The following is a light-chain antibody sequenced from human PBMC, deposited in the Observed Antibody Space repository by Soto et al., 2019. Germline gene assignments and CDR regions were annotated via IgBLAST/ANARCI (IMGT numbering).Light chain of an antibody. CDR1: QSVSTN. CDR2: GAS. Sequence: EIVMTQSPATLSVSPGARATLSCRVSQSVSTNLAWYQQKPGQAPRLLIFGASTRATGIPARFSGSGSGTEFTLTISSLQSEDFAVYYCQEYNSWPPRTFGQGTKV. V-gene: IGKV3-15*01. CDR3: QEYNSWPPRT. J-gene: IGKJ1*01.